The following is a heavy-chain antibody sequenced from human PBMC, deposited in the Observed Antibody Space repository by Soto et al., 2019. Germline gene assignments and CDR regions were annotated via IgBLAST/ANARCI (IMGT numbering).Heavy chain of an antibody. J-gene: IGHJ3*02. CDR3: ARGVYGSGNYYTGPSAFDI. D-gene: IGHD3-10*01. CDR1: GGTFSDHG. CDR2: TIPVFNTA. V-gene: IGHV1-69*06. Sequence: QVQLEQSGAEVKKPGSSVKVSCKASGGTFSDHGVAWLRHAPGQGLEWMGGTIPVFNTAKYAQKFQGRVTVTADKFTNIAYMELSSLRSEDTAFYFCARGVYGSGNYYTGPSAFDIWGQGKMVIVSS.